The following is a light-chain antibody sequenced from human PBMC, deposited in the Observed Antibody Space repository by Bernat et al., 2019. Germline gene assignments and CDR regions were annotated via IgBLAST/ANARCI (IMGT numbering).Light chain of an antibody. J-gene: IGLJ2*01. CDR3: SSYINSNALVV. CDR2: DVN. Sequence: QSALTQSASVSGSPGQSITISCTGTSSDVAAYDYVSWYQQHPGKAPKLIIYDVNNRPSGVSYRFSGSKSGNTASLTISGLQAEDEADYFCSSYINSNALVVCGGGTKLTVL. CDR1: SSDVAAYDY. V-gene: IGLV2-14*01.